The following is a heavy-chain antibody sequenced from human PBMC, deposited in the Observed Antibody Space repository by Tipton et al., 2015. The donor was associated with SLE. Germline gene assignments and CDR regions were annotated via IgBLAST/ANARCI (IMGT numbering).Heavy chain of an antibody. D-gene: IGHD3-22*01. CDR3: TRDPYYYDSSGSPYSY. Sequence: TLSLTCTVSGFSISSGYYWGWIRQPPGKGLEWIGSIYHSGSTYYNPSLKSRVTISVDTSKNQFSLKLNSVTAADTAVYYCTRDPYYYDSSGSPYSYWGQGTLVTVPS. CDR1: GFSISSGYY. J-gene: IGHJ4*02. V-gene: IGHV4-38-2*02. CDR2: IYHSGST.